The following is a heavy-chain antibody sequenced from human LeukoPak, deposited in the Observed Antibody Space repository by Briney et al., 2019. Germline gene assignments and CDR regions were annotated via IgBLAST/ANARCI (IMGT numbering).Heavy chain of an antibody. CDR1: GFTFSSYS. CDR3: ARALDGYNGYYYYYMDV. D-gene: IGHD5-24*01. J-gene: IGHJ6*03. CDR2: ISSSSSTI. Sequence: PGGSLRLSCAASGFTFSSYSMNWVRQAPGKGLEWVSYISSSSSTIYYADSVKGRFTISRDNAKNSPYLQMNSLRAEDTAVYYCARALDGYNGYYYYYMDVWGKGTTVTVSS. V-gene: IGHV3-48*01.